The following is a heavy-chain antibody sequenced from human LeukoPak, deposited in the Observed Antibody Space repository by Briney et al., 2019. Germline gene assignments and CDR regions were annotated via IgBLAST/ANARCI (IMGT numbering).Heavy chain of an antibody. D-gene: IGHD6-13*01. CDR1: GGTFSSYT. CDR2: IIPILGIA. Sequence: SVKVSCKASGGTFSSYTISWVRQAPGQGLEWMGRIIPILGIANYAQKFQGRVTITADKSTSTAYMELSSLRSEDTAVYYCATTAGAAGGYYGMDVRGQGTTVTVSS. V-gene: IGHV1-69*02. J-gene: IGHJ6*02. CDR3: ATTAGAAGGYYGMDV.